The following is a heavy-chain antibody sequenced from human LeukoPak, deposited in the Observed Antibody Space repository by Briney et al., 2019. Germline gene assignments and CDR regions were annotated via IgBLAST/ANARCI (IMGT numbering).Heavy chain of an antibody. CDR2: INPGGGST. CDR3: ARIFDSPLSHFDY. D-gene: IGHD3-22*01. Sequence: ASVKVSCKASGYIFTSYFMHWVRQAPGQGLEWMGIINPGGGSTNYAQKIQGRLIMTRDTFTSTVYMELSSLRSEDTAVYYCARIFDSPLSHFDYWGQGTLVTVSS. V-gene: IGHV1-46*01. J-gene: IGHJ4*02. CDR1: GYIFTSYF.